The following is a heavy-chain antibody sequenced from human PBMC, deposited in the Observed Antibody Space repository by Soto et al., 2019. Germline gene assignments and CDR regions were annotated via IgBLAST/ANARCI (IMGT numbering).Heavy chain of an antibody. Sequence: SLRLSCVASGFTFSSYAMSWVRQAPGKGLEWVSAISGSGGSTYYADSVKGRFTISRDNSKNTLYLQMNSLRAEDTAVYYCAISRYSSSWCYFDYWGQGTLVPVSS. V-gene: IGHV3-23*01. CDR3: AISRYSSSWCYFDY. D-gene: IGHD6-13*01. CDR1: GFTFSSYA. CDR2: ISGSGGST. J-gene: IGHJ4*02.